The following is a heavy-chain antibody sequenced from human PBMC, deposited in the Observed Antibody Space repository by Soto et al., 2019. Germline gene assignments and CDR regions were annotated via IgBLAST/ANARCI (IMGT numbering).Heavy chain of an antibody. D-gene: IGHD3-10*01. V-gene: IGHV4-59*08. CDR3: ARHGYYGSGPLLDV. Sequence: SETLSLTCTVSGGSISSYYWSWIRQPPGKGLEWIGYIYYSGSTNYNPSLKSRVTISVDTSKNQFSLKLSSVTAADTAVYYCARHGYYGSGPLLDVWGQGTTVTV. J-gene: IGHJ6*02. CDR2: IYYSGST. CDR1: GGSISSYY.